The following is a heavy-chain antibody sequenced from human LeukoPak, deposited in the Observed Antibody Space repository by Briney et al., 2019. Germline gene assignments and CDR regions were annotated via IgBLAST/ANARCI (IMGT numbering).Heavy chain of an antibody. D-gene: IGHD3-9*01. CDR3: AKSRDILTGYEPDY. J-gene: IGHJ4*02. CDR1: GFTFSSYG. Sequence: GGSLRLSCAASGFTFSSYGMHWVRQAPGKGLEWVAFIRYDGSNKCYADSVKGRFTISRDNSKNTLYLQMNSLRAGDTAVYYCAKSRDILTGYEPDYWGQGTLVTVSS. V-gene: IGHV3-30*02. CDR2: IRYDGSNK.